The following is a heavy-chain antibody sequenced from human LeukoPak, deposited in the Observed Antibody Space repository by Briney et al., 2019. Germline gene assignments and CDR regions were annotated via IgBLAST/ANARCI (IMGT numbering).Heavy chain of an antibody. Sequence: HAGASLRLSCAASGFTLRNYGMHWVRHPPGKGLEWVAIIFYDGSNKYYTDCVKRRFNISRHDSKKTLYLQMTSLRAEDTAVYYCVKDGSPYCYSTSCLNWFDPWGQGTLVTVSS. CDR1: GFTLRNYG. CDR2: IFYDGSNK. D-gene: IGHD2-2*01. J-gene: IGHJ5*02. CDR3: VKDGSPYCYSTSCLNWFDP. V-gene: IGHV3-33*06.